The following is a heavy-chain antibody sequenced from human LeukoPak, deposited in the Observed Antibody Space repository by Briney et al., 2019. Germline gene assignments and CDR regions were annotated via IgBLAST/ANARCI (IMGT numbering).Heavy chain of an antibody. V-gene: IGHV1-8*01. Sequence: ASVKVSCKASGYTFTSYEINWVRQATGQGLEWMGWMNPNSGDTAYAQKFQDRVTMTRSTSISTAYMELSSPRSEDTAVYYCARGLGSYDSNELTWPMISFWGQGTLVTVSS. D-gene: IGHD3-22*01. CDR1: GYTFTSYE. J-gene: IGHJ4*02. CDR2: MNPNSGDT. CDR3: ARGLGSYDSNELTWPMISF.